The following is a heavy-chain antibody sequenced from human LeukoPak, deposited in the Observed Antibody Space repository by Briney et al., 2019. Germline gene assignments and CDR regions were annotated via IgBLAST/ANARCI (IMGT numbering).Heavy chain of an antibody. CDR3: ARDPERYSSSVNWFDP. J-gene: IGHJ5*02. CDR1: GGTFSSYA. D-gene: IGHD6-6*01. CDR2: IIPIFGTA. V-gene: IGHV1-69*13. Sequence: SVKVSCKASGGTFSSYAISWVRQAPGQGLEWMGGIIPIFGTANYAQKFQGRVTITADESTSTAYMELSSLRSEDTAVYYCARDPERYSSSVNWFDPWGQGTLVTVSS.